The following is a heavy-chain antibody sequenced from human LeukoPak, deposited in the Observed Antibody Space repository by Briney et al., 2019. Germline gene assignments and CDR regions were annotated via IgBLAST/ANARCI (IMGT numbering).Heavy chain of an antibody. D-gene: IGHD2-21*02. J-gene: IGHJ4*02. CDR2: INQDGSKK. V-gene: IGHV3-7*01. CDR3: AKWGPYCVGDYCPALDS. CDR1: RFTFSNYW. Sequence: PGGSLRLSCVASRFTFSNYWMSWVRQAPGKGLEWVAHINQDGSKKSYADSMKGRFTISRDNAKESLYLQLNSLRAEDTAVYYCAKWGPYCVGDYCPALDSWGPGTLVTVSS.